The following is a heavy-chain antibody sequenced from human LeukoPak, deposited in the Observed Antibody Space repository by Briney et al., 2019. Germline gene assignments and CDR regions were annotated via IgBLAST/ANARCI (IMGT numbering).Heavy chain of an antibody. V-gene: IGHV3-53*01. CDR3: AREQLGPYYYYMDV. J-gene: IGHJ6*03. Sequence: GGSLRLSCAASGFTVSSNYMSWVRQAPGKGLEWVSVIYSGGSTYYADSVKGRFTISRDNSKNTLHLQMNSLRAEDTAVYYCAREQLGPYYYYMDVWGKGTTVTVSS. CDR2: IYSGGST. CDR1: GFTVSSNY. D-gene: IGHD6-13*01.